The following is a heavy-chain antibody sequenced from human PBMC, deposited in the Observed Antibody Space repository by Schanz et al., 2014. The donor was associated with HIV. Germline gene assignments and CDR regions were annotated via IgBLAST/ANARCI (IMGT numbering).Heavy chain of an antibody. CDR1: GYTFASYG. Sequence: VQLLQSGAEVKKPGASVKVSCKTSGYTFASYGITWVRQAPGQGLEWVGWISPYNGDRKYDQKFQGRVTLTTDTSTNAAYMELRSLRSGDTAVYYCAKGQDWPGPQLDHGGHGSLVIVSS. D-gene: IGHD3-9*01. V-gene: IGHV1-18*01. CDR3: AKGQDWPGPQLDH. J-gene: IGHJ4*03. CDR2: ISPYNGDR.